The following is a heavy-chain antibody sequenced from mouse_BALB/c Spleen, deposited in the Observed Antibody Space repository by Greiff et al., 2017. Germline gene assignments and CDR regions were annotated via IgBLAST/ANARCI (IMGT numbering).Heavy chain of an antibody. D-gene: IGHD2-14*01. CDR2: ISNGGGST. CDR3: ARHRPYYRYDGNAMDY. CDR1: GFTFSSYT. Sequence: EVKLQESGGGLVQPGGSLKLSCAASGFTFSSYTMSWVRQTPEKRLEWVAYISNGGGSTYYPDTVKGRFTISRDNAKNTLYLQMSSLKSEDTAMYYCARHRPYYRYDGNAMDYWGQGTSVTVSS. J-gene: IGHJ4*01. V-gene: IGHV5-12-2*01.